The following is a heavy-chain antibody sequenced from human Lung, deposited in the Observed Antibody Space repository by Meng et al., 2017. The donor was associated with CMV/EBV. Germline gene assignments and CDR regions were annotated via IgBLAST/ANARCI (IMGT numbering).Heavy chain of an antibody. V-gene: IGHV5-51*01. D-gene: IGHD3-22*01. CDR3: ARQYDTRTWDNWFDP. CDR2: IYPGDSDT. J-gene: IGHJ5*02. CDR1: GYSFTSYW. Sequence: XVSXKGSGYSFTSYWIAWVRQMPGKGLKWMGIIYPGDSDTTYSPSFQGQVTISADNSISTTYLQWSSLRASDTAMYYCARQYDTRTWDNWFDPWGQGXLVTVSS.